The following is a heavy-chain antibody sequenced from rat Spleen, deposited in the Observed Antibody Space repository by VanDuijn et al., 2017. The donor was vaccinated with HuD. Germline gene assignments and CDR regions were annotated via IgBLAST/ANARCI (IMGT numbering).Heavy chain of an antibody. CDR2: ISYDGGST. CDR1: GFTFSNYD. Sequence: EVQLVESGGGLVQPGRSLKLSCAASGFTFSNYDMAWVRQAPTKGLEWVASISYDGGSTYYRDSVKGRFTISRDNAKSTLYLQMHSLRSEDTATYYCARQGTYYGYNYYFDYWGQGVMVTVSS. J-gene: IGHJ2*01. V-gene: IGHV5S23*01. CDR3: ARQGTYYGYNYYFDY. D-gene: IGHD1-9*01.